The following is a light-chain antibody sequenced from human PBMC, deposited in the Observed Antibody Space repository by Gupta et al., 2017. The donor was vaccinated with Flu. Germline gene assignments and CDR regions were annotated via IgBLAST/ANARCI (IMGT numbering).Light chain of an antibody. J-gene: IGKJ5*01. CDR3: QQYDSYPSIT. CDR2: AAS. Sequence: SSFSASTGDRVTITCRASQGIRSYLAWYQQKPGKAPKLLIYAASTWQSGVPSRFSGSGSGTDFTLTISCRQSEDFATYYCQQYDSYPSITFGQGTRLEIK. CDR1: QGIRSY. V-gene: IGKV1-8*01.